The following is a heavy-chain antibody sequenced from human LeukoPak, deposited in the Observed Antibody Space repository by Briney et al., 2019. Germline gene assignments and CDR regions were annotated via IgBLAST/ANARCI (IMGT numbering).Heavy chain of an antibody. CDR3: ARDTVTTFRFRDYYYYGMDV. J-gene: IGHJ6*02. CDR2: IYSGGST. V-gene: IGHV3-53*01. CDR1: GFTASTNY. D-gene: IGHD4-17*01. Sequence: GGSLRLSCAASGFTASTNYMNWVRQAPGKGLEWVSVIYSGGSTYYADSVKGRFTISRDNSKNTLYLQMNSLRAEDTAVYYCARDTVTTFRFRDYYYYGMDVWGQGTTVTVSS.